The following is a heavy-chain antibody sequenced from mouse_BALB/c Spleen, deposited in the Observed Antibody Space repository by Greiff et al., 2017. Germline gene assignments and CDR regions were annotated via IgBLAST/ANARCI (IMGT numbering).Heavy chain of an antibody. CDR3: ARDYDYEAWFAY. CDR1: GYSITSDYA. J-gene: IGHJ3*01. CDR2: ISYSGST. V-gene: IGHV3-2*02. Sequence: VQLKESGPGLVKPSQSLSLTCTVTGYSITSDYAWNWIRQFPGNKLEWMGYISYSGSTSYNPSLKSRISITRDTSKNQFFLQLNSVTTEDTATYYCARDYDYEAWFAYWGQGTLVTVSA. D-gene: IGHD2-4*01.